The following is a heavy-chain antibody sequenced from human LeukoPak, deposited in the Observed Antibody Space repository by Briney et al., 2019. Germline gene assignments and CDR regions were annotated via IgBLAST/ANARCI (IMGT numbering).Heavy chain of an antibody. CDR3: AGEYCTTTSCFFDY. J-gene: IGHJ4*02. Sequence: PGGSLRLSCAASGFTFSDYYMSWIRQAPGKGLEWVSHISSSGNTIYYADSVKGRFTISRDNAKNSLYLQMNSLRAEDTAVYYCAGEYCTTTSCFFDYWGQGILVTVSS. V-gene: IGHV3-11*04. CDR1: GFTFSDYY. CDR2: ISSSGNTI. D-gene: IGHD2-2*01.